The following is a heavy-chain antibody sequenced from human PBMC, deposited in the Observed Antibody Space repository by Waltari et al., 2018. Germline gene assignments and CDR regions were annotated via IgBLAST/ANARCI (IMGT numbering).Heavy chain of an antibody. J-gene: IGHJ4*02. CDR1: GGSIRSQH. V-gene: IGHV4-59*11. D-gene: IGHD6-19*01. Sequence: QVQLQESGPGLVSPPETLSLTCTFSGGSIRSQHWHEIRQTPGKGLEWIGYIYYSGSTNYNPTLKSRVTISVDTSKNQFSLKLSSVTAADTAVHYCARVGEAVYSSGWRFDYWGQGTLVTVSS. CDR3: ARVGEAVYSSGWRFDY. CDR2: IYYSGST.